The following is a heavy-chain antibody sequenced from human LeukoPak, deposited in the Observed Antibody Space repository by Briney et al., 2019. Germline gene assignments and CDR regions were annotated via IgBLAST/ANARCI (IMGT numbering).Heavy chain of an antibody. J-gene: IGHJ4*02. CDR1: GGSISSYY. CDR3: ARAGYSYGLHFDY. Sequence: SETLSLTCTVSGGSISSYYWSWIRQPPGKGLEWIGYIYYSGSTNYNPSLKSRVTISVDTSKNQFSLKLSSVTAADTAVYYCARAGYSYGLHFDYWGQGTLVTVPS. D-gene: IGHD5-18*01. CDR2: IYYSGST. V-gene: IGHV4-59*01.